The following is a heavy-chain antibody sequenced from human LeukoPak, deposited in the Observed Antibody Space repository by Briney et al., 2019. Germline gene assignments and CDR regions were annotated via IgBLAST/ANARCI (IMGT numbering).Heavy chain of an antibody. D-gene: IGHD3-22*01. CDR3: AKLGSILARLSGYYDY. Sequence: PGGSLRLPCAASGFTFSSYAMSWVRQAPGKGLEWVSAIGGSGGSTYYADSVKGRFTISRDNSKNTLYLQMNSLRAEDTAVYYCAKLGSILARLSGYYDYWGQGTLVTVSS. V-gene: IGHV3-23*01. J-gene: IGHJ4*02. CDR2: IGGSGGST. CDR1: GFTFSSYA.